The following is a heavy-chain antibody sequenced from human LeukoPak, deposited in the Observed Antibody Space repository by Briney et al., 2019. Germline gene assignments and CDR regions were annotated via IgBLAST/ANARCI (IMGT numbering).Heavy chain of an antibody. J-gene: IGHJ3*02. CDR3: ARDPGYCFNGVCPDDAFDI. CDR1: GFTFSTYW. D-gene: IGHD2-8*01. V-gene: IGHV3-7*01. Sequence: GGSLRLSCAASGFTFSTYWMSWVRQAPGKGLGWVANVKQDGSEKFYVDSVKGRFTISKDNAKNSLYLQMNSLRAEDTAVYYRARDPGYCFNGVCPDDAFDIWGQGTMVTVSS. CDR2: VKQDGSEK.